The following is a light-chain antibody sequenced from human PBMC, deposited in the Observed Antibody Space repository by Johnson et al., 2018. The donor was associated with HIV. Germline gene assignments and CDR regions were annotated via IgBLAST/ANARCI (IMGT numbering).Light chain of an antibody. CDR1: SSNIGNNY. V-gene: IGLV1-51*02. Sequence: QSVLTQPPSVSAAPGQKVTISCSGSSSNIGNNYVSWYQQLPGTAPKLLMYEDNKRPSGLPDRFSGSQSGTSATLGITGVQTGDEADYYCGTWDNSLSNGGVFGTGTKVTVL. CDR2: EDN. CDR3: GTWDNSLSNGGV. J-gene: IGLJ1*01.